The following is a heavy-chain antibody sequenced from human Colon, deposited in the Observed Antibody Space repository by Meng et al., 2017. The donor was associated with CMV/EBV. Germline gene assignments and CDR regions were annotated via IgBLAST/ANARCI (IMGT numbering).Heavy chain of an antibody. J-gene: IGHJ4*02. CDR1: GYTFTGYY. CDR2: INPNSGGT. D-gene: IGHD3-3*01. CDR3: ARGITIFGVVNGATYDY. Sequence: ASVQVSCKASGYTFTGYYMHWVRQAPGQGLEWMGWINPNSGGTNYAQKFQGRVTMTRDTSISTAYMELSRLRSDDTDVYYCARGITIFGVVNGATYDYWGQGTLVTVSS. V-gene: IGHV1-2*02.